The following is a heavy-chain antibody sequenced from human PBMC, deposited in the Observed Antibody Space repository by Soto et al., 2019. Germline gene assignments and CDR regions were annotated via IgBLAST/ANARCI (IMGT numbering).Heavy chain of an antibody. D-gene: IGHD3-22*01. V-gene: IGHV4-38-2*01. CDR1: GYSISSGYY. CDR2: IYHSVST. J-gene: IGHJ4*02. Sequence: SETLSLTCAVSGYSISSGYYWGWIRQPPGKGLEWIGSIYHSVSTNYNTSLKSLVTTSVDTSKNQFSLKLSSVTAPDTAVYYCAIRRGTKNSSVYYYWGQGTRVTVSS. CDR3: AIRRGTKNSSVYYY.